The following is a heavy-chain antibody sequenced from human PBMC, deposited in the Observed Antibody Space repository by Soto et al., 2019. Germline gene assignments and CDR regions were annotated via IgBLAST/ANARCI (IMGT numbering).Heavy chain of an antibody. J-gene: IGHJ6*02. CDR2: IYYSGST. CDR3: AREGNGDYATYYYGMDV. V-gene: IGHV4-30-4*01. D-gene: IGHD4-17*01. CDR1: GVSISSGGYY. Sequence: SETLSLTCTVSGVSISSGGYYWSWIRQPPGKGLEWIGYIYYSGSTYYNASLKSRVTISVDTSKNQFSLKLSSVTAADTAVYYCAREGNGDYATYYYGMDVWGQGTTVTVSS.